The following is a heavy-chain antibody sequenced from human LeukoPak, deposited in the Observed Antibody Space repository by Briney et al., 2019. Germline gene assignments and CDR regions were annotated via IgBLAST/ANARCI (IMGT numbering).Heavy chain of an antibody. CDR3: ASGRQLGY. Sequence: PGGSLRLSCAVSGFTFSSYWMSWARQAPGKGLEWVANIKQDGSEKYYVDSVKGRFTISRDNAKNSLYLQMNSLRAEDTALYYCASGRQLGYWGQGTLVTVSS. CDR2: IKQDGSEK. CDR1: GFTFSSYW. V-gene: IGHV3-7*01. D-gene: IGHD3-16*01. J-gene: IGHJ4*02.